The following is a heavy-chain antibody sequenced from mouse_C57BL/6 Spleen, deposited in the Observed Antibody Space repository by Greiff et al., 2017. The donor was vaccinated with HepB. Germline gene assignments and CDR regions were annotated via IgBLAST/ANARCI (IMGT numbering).Heavy chain of an antibody. D-gene: IGHD3-2*02. CDR2: INPNYGTT. CDR3: ASEDSSGSAWFAY. J-gene: IGHJ3*01. CDR1: GYSFTDYN. Sequence: EVQLQQSGPELVKPGASVKISCKASGYSFTDYNMNWVKQSNGKSLEWIGVINPNYGTTSYNQKFKGKATLNVDQSSSTAYMQLNSLTSEDSAVYYCASEDSSGSAWFAYWGQGTLVTVSA. V-gene: IGHV1-39*01.